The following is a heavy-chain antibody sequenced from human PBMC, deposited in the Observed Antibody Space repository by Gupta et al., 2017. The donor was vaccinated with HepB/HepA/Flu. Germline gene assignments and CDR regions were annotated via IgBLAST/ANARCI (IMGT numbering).Heavy chain of an antibody. CDR3: ARDPSPYYYYYYMDV. V-gene: IGHV1-2*02. J-gene: IGHJ6*03. D-gene: IGHD6-6*01. CDR1: GYTFTGYY. CDR2: INPNSGGT. Sequence: QVQLVQSGAEVKKPGASVKVSYKASGYTFTGYYMHWVRQAPGQGLEWMGWINPNSGGTNYAQKFQGRVTMTRDTSISTAYMELSRLRSDDTAVYYCARDPSPYYYYYYMDVWGKGTTVTVSS.